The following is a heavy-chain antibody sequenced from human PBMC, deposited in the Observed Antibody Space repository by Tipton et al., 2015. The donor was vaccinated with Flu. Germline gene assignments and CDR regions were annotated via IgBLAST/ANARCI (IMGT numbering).Heavy chain of an antibody. CDR2: IYSSART. CDR3: ARDTFRYCSGASCLSDYYYYGMDV. Sequence: LRLSCNVSGVSISTGSHYWSWIRQPPGKGLEWIGYIYSSARTNYNSSLESRVTISVDTSKNQFSLNLSSVTAADTAVYYCARDTFRYCSGASCLSDYYYYGMDVWGQGTTVTVSS. V-gene: IGHV4-61*01. J-gene: IGHJ6*02. CDR1: GVSISTGSHY. D-gene: IGHD2-15*01.